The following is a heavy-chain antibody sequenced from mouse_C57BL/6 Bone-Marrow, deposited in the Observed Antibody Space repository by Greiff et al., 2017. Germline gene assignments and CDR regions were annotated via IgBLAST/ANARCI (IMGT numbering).Heavy chain of an antibody. CDR2: IDPETGGT. V-gene: IGHV1-15*01. D-gene: IGHD1-1*01. J-gene: IGHJ2*01. Sequence: QVQLQQSGAELVRPGASVTLSCKASGYTFTDYEMHWVKQTPVHGLEWIGAIDPETGGTAYNQKFKGKAILTADKSSSTAYMELRSLTSEDSAVYYCTTKRYYYGSSQFLFDYWGQGTTLTVSS. CDR3: TTKRYYYGSSQFLFDY. CDR1: GYTFTDYE.